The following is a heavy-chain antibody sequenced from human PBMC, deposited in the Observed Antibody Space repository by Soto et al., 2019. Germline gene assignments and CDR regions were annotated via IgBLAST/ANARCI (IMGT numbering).Heavy chain of an antibody. V-gene: IGHV3-33*01. CDR3: ASFESRDGLGY. J-gene: IGHJ4*02. CDR1: GFTFSSYG. CDR2: IWYDGSNK. Sequence: GGSLRLSCAASGFTFSSYGMHWVRQAPGKGLEWVAVIWYDGSNKYYADSVKGRFTISRDNSKNTLYLQMNSLRAEDTAVYYCASFESRDGLGYWGQGTLVTVSS.